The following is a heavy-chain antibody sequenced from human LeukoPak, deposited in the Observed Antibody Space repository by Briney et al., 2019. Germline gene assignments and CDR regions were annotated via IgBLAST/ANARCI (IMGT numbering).Heavy chain of an antibody. CDR2: ISSSASII. D-gene: IGHD6-13*01. V-gene: IGHV3-48*03. J-gene: IGHJ4*02. CDR1: GFTFSDYE. Sequence: GGSLRLSCAASGFTFSDYEMNWVRQAPGKGLEWVSYISSSASIIYYSDSVKGRFTISRDNAKNSLYLLMNSLRAEDTAVYYCARAEGIAAAGTAYFDYRGQGTLVTVSS. CDR3: ARAEGIAAAGTAYFDY.